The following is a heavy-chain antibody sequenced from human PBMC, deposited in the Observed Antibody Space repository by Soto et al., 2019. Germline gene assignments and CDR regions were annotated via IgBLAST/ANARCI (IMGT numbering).Heavy chain of an antibody. J-gene: IGHJ4*02. CDR3: AKPHSGILVNYFDY. Sequence: EVQLFESGGGLVQPGGSLRLSCAASGFTFSSYAMSGVRQSPGKVLEWVSAISGSGGSTYYADSVKGRFTISRDNSKNTLYLHRHSLRAEDTAVYYCAKPHSGILVNYFDYWGRGTQVTVSS. CDR2: ISGSGGST. D-gene: IGHD1-26*01. V-gene: IGHV3-23*01. CDR1: GFTFSSYA.